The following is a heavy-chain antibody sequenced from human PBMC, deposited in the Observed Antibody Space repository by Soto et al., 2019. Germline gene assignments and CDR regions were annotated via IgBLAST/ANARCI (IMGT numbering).Heavy chain of an antibody. J-gene: IGHJ4*02. Sequence: EVQLLDSGGGWVQPGGSLRLSCVASGFVFSDYAMSWVRQAPGKGLEWVSAISAGGSDTYYADSVKGRFTVSRVNSESTLYLQMNTLRAEDTAIYYFASVPIWCGSSSCFTEGFDSWGQGTLVTVSS. D-gene: IGHD2-2*01. V-gene: IGHV3-23*01. CDR1: GFVFSDYA. CDR3: ASVPIWCGSSSCFTEGFDS. CDR2: ISAGGSDT.